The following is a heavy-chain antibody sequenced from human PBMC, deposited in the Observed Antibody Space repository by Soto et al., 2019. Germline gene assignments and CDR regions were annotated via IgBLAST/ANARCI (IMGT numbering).Heavy chain of an antibody. CDR1: GFTFSSYC. D-gene: IGHD3-10*01. Sequence: LRLSCAASGFTFSSYCMHWVRQAPGKGLEWVTGILYDGSDKYYADSVKGRFTISRENSKNTLYLQMNSLRTEDSAVYYCAKAGGGFGDFVHHWGQGTPVTVSS. J-gene: IGHJ4*02. CDR3: AKAGGGFGDFVHH. V-gene: IGHV3-30*18. CDR2: ILYDGSDK.